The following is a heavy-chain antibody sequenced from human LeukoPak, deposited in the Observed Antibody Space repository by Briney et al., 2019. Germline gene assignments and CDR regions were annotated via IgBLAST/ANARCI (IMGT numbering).Heavy chain of an antibody. D-gene: IGHD3-10*02. J-gene: IGHJ6*04. Sequence: GGSLRLSCAASGFTFSNYWMSWVRQAPGKGLEWVANIKEDGSEKNYVDSVKGRFTISRDNAKNSLYLQMNSLRAEDTAVYYCAELGITMIGGVWGKGTTVTISS. CDR3: AELGITMIGGV. CDR2: IKEDGSEK. V-gene: IGHV3-7*01. CDR1: GFTFSNYW.